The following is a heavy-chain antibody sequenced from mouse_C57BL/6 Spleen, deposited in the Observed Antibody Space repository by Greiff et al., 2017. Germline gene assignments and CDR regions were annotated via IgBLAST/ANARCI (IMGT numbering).Heavy chain of an antibody. CDR3: AREGYYGSYYAMDY. V-gene: IGHV3-6*01. CDR2: ISYDGSN. Sequence: EVKVEESGPGLVKPSQSLSLTCSVTGYSITSGYYWNWIRQFPGNKLEWMGYISYDGSNNYNPSLKNRISITRDTSKNQFFLKLNSVTTEDTATYYCAREGYYGSYYAMDYWGQGTSVTVSS. CDR1: GYSITSGYY. J-gene: IGHJ4*01. D-gene: IGHD1-1*01.